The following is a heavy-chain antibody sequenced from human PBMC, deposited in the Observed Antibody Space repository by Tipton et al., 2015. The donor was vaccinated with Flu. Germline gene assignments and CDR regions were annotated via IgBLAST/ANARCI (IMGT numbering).Heavy chain of an antibody. CDR1: GGSLSSYY. V-gene: IGHV4-4*07. CDR2: IYSSGST. CDR3: ARRHFSFDI. D-gene: IGHD2/OR15-2a*01. J-gene: IGHJ3*02. Sequence: GLVKPSETLSLTCTVSGGSLSSYYWSWIRQPAGKGLEWIGRIYSSGSTTYNLTLKSRVTMSVDTSKSQFSLKLRSVTAADTAVYYCARRHFSFDIWGQGTMVTVSS.